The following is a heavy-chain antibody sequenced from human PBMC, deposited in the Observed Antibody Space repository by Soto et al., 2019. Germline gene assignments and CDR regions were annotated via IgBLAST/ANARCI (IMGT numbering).Heavy chain of an antibody. J-gene: IGHJ6*02. CDR1: GYTFTSYG. Sequence: QVQLVQSGAEVKKPGASVKVSCKASGYTFTSYGISWVRQAPGQGLEWMGWISAYNGNTNYAQKLQGRVTMTTDTSPSTAYMGLRSLRSDDTAVYYCAGDSPENYYYYYGMDVWGQGTTVTVSS. V-gene: IGHV1-18*01. CDR3: AGDSPENYYYYYGMDV. CDR2: ISAYNGNT.